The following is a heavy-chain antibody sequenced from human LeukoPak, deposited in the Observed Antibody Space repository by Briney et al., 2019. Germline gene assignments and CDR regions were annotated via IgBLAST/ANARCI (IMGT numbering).Heavy chain of an antibody. V-gene: IGHV3-23*01. CDR3: AKDRTTVTTFFDY. J-gene: IGHJ4*02. CDR2: IRVSGGST. D-gene: IGHD4-17*01. Sequence: GGSLRLSCAASGFTFSSYAMSWVRQAPGKGLEWVSAIRVSGGSTYYADSVKGRFTISRDNSKNTLYLQMNSLRTEDAAVYYCAKDRTTVTTFFDYWGQGTLVTVSS. CDR1: GFTFSSYA.